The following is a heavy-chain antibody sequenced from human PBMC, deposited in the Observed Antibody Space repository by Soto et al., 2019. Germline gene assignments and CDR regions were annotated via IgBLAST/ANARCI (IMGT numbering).Heavy chain of an antibody. D-gene: IGHD3-22*01. CDR3: AKDQGRYYDSSGYRHYGMDV. V-gene: IGHV3-30*18. Sequence: QVQLVESGGGVVQPGRSLRLSCAASGFTFSSYGMHWVRQAPGKGLEWVAVISYDGSNKYYADSVKGRFTISRDNSKNTLYLQMNSLRAEDTAVYYCAKDQGRYYDSSGYRHYGMDVWGQGTMVTVSS. CDR1: GFTFSSYG. CDR2: ISYDGSNK. J-gene: IGHJ6*02.